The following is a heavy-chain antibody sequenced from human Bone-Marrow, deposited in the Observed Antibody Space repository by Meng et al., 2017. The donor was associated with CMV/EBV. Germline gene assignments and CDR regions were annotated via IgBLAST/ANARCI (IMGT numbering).Heavy chain of an antibody. D-gene: IGHD4-17*01. V-gene: IGHV3-21*01. Sequence: GGSLRLSCTASGFTFSRYTMNWVRQAPGKGLKWVSSISSTGSFIKYADSVEGRFTISRDNAKTSVYLQINSLRAEDTAVYYCAGVAYDYGDRHFAYWGQGALVTVSS. CDR1: GFTFSRYT. J-gene: IGHJ4*02. CDR3: AGVAYDYGDRHFAY. CDR2: ISSTGSFI.